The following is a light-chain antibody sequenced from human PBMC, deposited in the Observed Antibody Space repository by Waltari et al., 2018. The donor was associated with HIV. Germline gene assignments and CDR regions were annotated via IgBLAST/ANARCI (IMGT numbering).Light chain of an antibody. CDR3: SSFAGTYTWV. CDR1: SSDVGGSDY. Sequence: QSALTQPHSVSGSPGQSVTIPCPGPSSDVGGSDYVSWYQQHPGKAPKFIIYDVTKRPAGVPARFSASKSGNTASLTISDLQTEDEADYYCSSFAGTYTWVFGGGTKLTVL. J-gene: IGLJ3*02. CDR2: DVT. V-gene: IGLV2-11*01.